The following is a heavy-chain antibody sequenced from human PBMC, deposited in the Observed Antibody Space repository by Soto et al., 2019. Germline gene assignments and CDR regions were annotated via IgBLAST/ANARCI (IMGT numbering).Heavy chain of an antibody. Sequence: SETLSLTCAVYGGSFSGYYWSWIRQPPGKGLEWIGEINHSGSTNYNPSLKSRVTISVDTSKNQFSLKLSSMTAADTAVYYCARGQRAARAVDYCGHGTLVTVSS. J-gene: IGHJ4*01. CDR2: INHSGST. CDR3: ARGQRAARAVDY. CDR1: GGSFSGYY. V-gene: IGHV4-34*01. D-gene: IGHD6-13*01.